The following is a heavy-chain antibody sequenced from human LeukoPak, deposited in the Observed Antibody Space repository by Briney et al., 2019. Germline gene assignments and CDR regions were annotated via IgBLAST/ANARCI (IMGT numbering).Heavy chain of an antibody. D-gene: IGHD3-22*01. J-gene: IGHJ3*02. CDR2: ISASGGTT. Sequence: GGSLRLSCAASGFTFSNYAMTRVRQAPGKGLDWVSGISASGGTTYYADSVKGRFTISRDNSKNTLYLQMNSLRAEDTAVYYCAKRPRDTSGYYLGAFDIWGQGTMVTVSS. CDR3: AKRPRDTSGYYLGAFDI. CDR1: GFTFSNYA. V-gene: IGHV3-23*01.